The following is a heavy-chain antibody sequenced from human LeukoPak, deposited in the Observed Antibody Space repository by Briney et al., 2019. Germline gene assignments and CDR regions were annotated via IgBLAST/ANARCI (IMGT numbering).Heavy chain of an antibody. CDR3: ARRRDILTGYHPRSGFVP. Sequence: ESGPTLANPTETLTLTCTVSGFSLSNARMGVSWIRQPPGKALEWLAHIFSNDEKSYSTSLKSRLTISKDTSKSQVVLTMTNMDPMDTATYYCARRRDILTGYHPRSGFVPWGQGTLVTVSS. V-gene: IGHV2-26*01. D-gene: IGHD3-9*01. CDR2: IFSNDEK. CDR1: GFSLSNARMG. J-gene: IGHJ5*02.